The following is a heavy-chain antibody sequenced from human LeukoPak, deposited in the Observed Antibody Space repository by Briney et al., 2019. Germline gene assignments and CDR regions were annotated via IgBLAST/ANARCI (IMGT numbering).Heavy chain of an antibody. CDR3: ARDEGGWFYYFDY. CDR2: INWNGGHT. CDR1: GFTFDDYG. D-gene: IGHD6-19*01. J-gene: IGHJ4*02. V-gene: IGHV3-20*04. Sequence: GGSLRLSCAASGFTFDDYGMSWVRQAPGKGLEWVSGINWNGGHTGHADSVKGRFTISRDNDKNSLYLQMNSLRAEDTALYYCARDEGGWFYYFDYWGQGTLVTVSS.